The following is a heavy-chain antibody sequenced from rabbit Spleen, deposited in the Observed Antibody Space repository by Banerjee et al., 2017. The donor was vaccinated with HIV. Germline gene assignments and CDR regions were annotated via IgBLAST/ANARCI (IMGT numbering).Heavy chain of an antibody. J-gene: IGHJ3*01. Sequence: VESGGGLVQPGASLTLTCKASGFDFSSMYYMCWVRQAPGKGLEWIACAYVGDSAIAYYATWAKGRFTISKTSSTTVTLQMTSLTAADTATYFCGRSSDYATSRLDLWGQGTLVTVS. CDR3: GRSSDYATSRLDL. D-gene: IGHD6-1*01. CDR1: GFDFSSMYY. CDR2: AYVGDSAIA. V-gene: IGHV1S40*01.